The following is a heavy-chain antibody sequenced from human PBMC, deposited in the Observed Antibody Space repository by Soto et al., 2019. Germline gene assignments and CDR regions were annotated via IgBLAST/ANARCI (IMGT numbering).Heavy chain of an antibody. D-gene: IGHD1-26*01. V-gene: IGHV4-30-2*01. CDR1: GGSISSGGYS. CDR2: IYHSGST. CDR3: ARAIVVGATYYFDY. Sequence: PSETLSLTCAVSGGSISSGGYSCNWIRQPPGKGLEWIGYIYHSGSTYYNPSLKSRVTISVDRSKNQFSLKLSSVTAADTAVYYCARAIVVGATYYFDYWGQGTLVTVSS. J-gene: IGHJ4*02.